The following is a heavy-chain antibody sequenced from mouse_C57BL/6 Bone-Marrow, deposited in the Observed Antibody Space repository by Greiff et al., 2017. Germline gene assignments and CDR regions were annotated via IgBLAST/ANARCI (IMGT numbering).Heavy chain of an antibody. V-gene: IGHV10-1*01. J-gene: IGHJ3*01. D-gene: IGHD3-2*02. CDR3: VRVDSSGYEFAY. CDR2: IRSKSNNYAT. Sequence: EVKLVESGGGLVQPKGSLKLSCAASGFSFNTYAMNWVRQAPGKGLEWVARIRSKSNNYATYYADSVKDRFTISRDDSESMLYLQMNNLKTEDTAMYYCVRVDSSGYEFAYWGQGTLVTVSA. CDR1: GFSFNTYA.